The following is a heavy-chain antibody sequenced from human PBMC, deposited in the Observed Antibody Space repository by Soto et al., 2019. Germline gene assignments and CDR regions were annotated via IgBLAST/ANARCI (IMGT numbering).Heavy chain of an antibody. CDR1: GFSFGGYA. J-gene: IGHJ6*02. CDR3: TKGSRLCSGTTSCVDFYAMDV. CDR2: ISGSSGGI. Sequence: EQLLESGGGLVQPGGSLRLSCAASGFSFGGYAMSWVRQAPGKGLEWVSTISGSSGGIYYADSVRGRFTISRDNSKNTLSRQGSSLSAEDTAVYYCTKGSRLCSGTTSCVDFYAMDVWGQGTTVTVSS. D-gene: IGHD2-15*01. V-gene: IGHV3-23*01.